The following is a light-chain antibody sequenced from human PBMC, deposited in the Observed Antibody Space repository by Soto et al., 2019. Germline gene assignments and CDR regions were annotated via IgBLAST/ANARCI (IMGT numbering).Light chain of an antibody. CDR1: QTISVS. CDR2: DAS. Sequence: IQMTQSPSTLAASLRDTVAMTCRASQTISVSLAWYQQKPGKAPNLLIYDASTLQEGVPSRFSGSGSGTEFTLTVTSLQPDDFTTYFCQQYDKYSTFGQGAMVDIK. J-gene: IGKJ1*01. V-gene: IGKV1-5*01. CDR3: QQYDKYST.